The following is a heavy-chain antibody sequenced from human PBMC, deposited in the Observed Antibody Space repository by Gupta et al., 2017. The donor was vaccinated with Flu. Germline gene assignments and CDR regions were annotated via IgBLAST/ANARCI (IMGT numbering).Heavy chain of an antibody. CDR3: ARYGWGYGDSGKYFFFDY. D-gene: IGHD2-21*02. CDR2: IFYSGSS. V-gene: IGHV4-39*01. Sequence: HLQLQESGPGLVKPSETLSLTCPVSGGSIISSGYYWGWIRQPPGKGLEWIGSIFYSGSSYYNSSLKSRVTISVDTSKNQFSLKLTSVTAADTATYYCARYGWGYGDSGKYFFFDYWGQGSLVTVSS. J-gene: IGHJ4*02. CDR1: GGSIISSGYY.